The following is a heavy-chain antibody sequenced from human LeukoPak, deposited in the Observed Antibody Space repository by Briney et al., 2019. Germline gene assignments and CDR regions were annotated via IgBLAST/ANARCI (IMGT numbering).Heavy chain of an antibody. D-gene: IGHD2/OR15-2a*01. Sequence: PGESLKISCKGSGYSFTSYWIGWVRQMPGKGLEWMGIIYPGDSGTRYSPSFQGQVTISADKSISTAYLQWSSLKASDTAMYYCARHSSGVDPSTVSIDYWGQGTLVTVSS. CDR3: ARHSSGVDPSTVSIDY. CDR2: IYPGDSGT. V-gene: IGHV5-51*01. J-gene: IGHJ4*02. CDR1: GYSFTSYW.